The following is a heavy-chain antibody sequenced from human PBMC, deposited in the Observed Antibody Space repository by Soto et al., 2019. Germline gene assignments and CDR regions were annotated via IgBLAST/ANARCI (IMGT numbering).Heavy chain of an antibody. D-gene: IGHD4-17*01. CDR3: ARPPRNDYGDYR. CDR2: ISSSGSTI. J-gene: IGHJ4*02. V-gene: IGHV3-11*01. CDR1: GFTFSDYY. Sequence: QVQLVESGGGLVKPGGSLRLSCAASGFTFSDYYMSWIRQAPGKGLEWVSYISSSGSTIYYADSVKGRFTISRDNAKNPRYRQMNSLSAEDTAVYYCARPPRNDYGDYRWGQGTLVTVSS.